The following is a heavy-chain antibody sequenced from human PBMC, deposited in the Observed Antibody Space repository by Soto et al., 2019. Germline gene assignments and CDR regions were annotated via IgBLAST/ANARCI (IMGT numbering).Heavy chain of an antibody. D-gene: IGHD3-16*02. J-gene: IGHJ3*02. CDR2: ISSSSSYI. CDR1: GFTFSSYS. Sequence: EVQLVESGGGLAKPAGSLRLSCAASGFTFSSYSMNWVRQAPGKGLEWVSSISSSSSYIYYADSVKGRFTISRDNAENSLSLEMTSRRAEDTAVYYCARVDYDYNWGSYRLYAFDIWGRGTMVTVSS. V-gene: IGHV3-21*01. CDR3: ARVDYDYNWGSYRLYAFDI.